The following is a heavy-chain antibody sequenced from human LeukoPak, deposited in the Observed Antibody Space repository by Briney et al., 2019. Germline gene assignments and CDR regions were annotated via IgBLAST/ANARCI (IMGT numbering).Heavy chain of an antibody. CDR3: ARSPASYYYYYMDV. J-gene: IGHJ6*03. D-gene: IGHD2-15*01. Sequence: AVKVSCKASGGTFSSYAISWVRQAPGQGLEWMGGIIPIFGTANYAQKFQGRVTITADESTSTAYMELSSLRSEDTAVYYCARSPASYYYYYMDVWGKGTTVTISS. CDR1: GGTFSSYA. V-gene: IGHV1-69*13. CDR2: IIPIFGTA.